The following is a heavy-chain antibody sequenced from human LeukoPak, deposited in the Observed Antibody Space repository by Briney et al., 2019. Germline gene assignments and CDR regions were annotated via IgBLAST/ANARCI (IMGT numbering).Heavy chain of an antibody. CDR3: ARRAGAYTHPYDY. D-gene: IGHD3-16*01. Sequence: GGSLRLSCTASGFTFGDYVMSWVRQAPGKGLEWVSFIYSAGSIYYSDSVKGRFTISIDNSKNTLYLQMNSLRAEDTAVYYCARRAGAYTHPYDYWGQGTLVTVSS. CDR1: GFTFGDYV. V-gene: IGHV3-53*01. CDR2: IYSAGSI. J-gene: IGHJ4*02.